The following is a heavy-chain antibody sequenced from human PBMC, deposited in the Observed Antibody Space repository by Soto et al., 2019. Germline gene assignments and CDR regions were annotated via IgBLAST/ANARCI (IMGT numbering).Heavy chain of an antibody. V-gene: IGHV4-30-2*01. CDR1: GASISSGGCS. CDR3: ARVPGP. J-gene: IGHJ5*02. CDR2: IYHSGST. Sequence: SETLCLTCVVAGASISSGGCSWSWIRQPPGKGLEWIGYIYHSGSTYYNPSLKSRVTISVDRSKNQFSLELSSVTAADTAVYYCARVPGPWGQGTLVTVSS. D-gene: IGHD7-27*01.